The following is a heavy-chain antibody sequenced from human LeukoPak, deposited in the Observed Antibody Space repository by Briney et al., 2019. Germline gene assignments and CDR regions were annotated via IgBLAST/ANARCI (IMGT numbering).Heavy chain of an antibody. J-gene: IGHJ4*02. Sequence: SETLSLTCTVSGGSISSYYWSWIRQPPGKELEWIGYIYYSGSTNYNPSLKSRVTISVDTSKNQFSLKLSSVTAADTAVYYCARSPSVADLDYWGQGTLVTVSS. CDR3: ARSPSVADLDY. CDR1: GGSISSYY. V-gene: IGHV4-59*01. D-gene: IGHD6-19*01. CDR2: IYYSGST.